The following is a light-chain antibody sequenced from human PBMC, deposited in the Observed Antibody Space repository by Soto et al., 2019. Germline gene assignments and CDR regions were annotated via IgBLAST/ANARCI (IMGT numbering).Light chain of an antibody. Sequence: QSALTQPASVSGSPGQSITISCTGTSSDVGSYDLVSWYQQHPGKAPKVMIYEVNKRPSGVSNRFSGSKSGNTASLTISGLQAEDEADYYCCSYAGSRSLVFGGGTKLTVL. CDR1: SSDVGSYDL. V-gene: IGLV2-23*02. CDR2: EVN. J-gene: IGLJ2*01. CDR3: CSYAGSRSLV.